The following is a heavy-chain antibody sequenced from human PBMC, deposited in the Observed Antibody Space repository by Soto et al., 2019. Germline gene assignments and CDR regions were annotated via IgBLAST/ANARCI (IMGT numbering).Heavy chain of an antibody. CDR1: GFTFSNYA. D-gene: IGHD2-8*02. CDR2: MSGNGGRI. V-gene: IGHV3-23*01. Sequence: EVQLLESGGGLVQPGGSLRLSCAVSGFTFSNYAMTWVRQAPGKGLEWVSVMSGNGGRILYADSVKGRFTISRDNSKNTLYLQMNSLRLEDTAVYFCEKDPVSGGTGGAWFDYWGQGTLVTVSS. CDR3: EKDPVSGGTGGAWFDY. J-gene: IGHJ4*02.